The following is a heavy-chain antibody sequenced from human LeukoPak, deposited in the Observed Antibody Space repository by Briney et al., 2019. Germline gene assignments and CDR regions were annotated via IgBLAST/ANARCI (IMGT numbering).Heavy chain of an antibody. V-gene: IGHV3-9*01. D-gene: IGHD5-18*01. CDR2: ISLNSGSI. CDR1: GLTFDDYA. CDR3: AKAPLRGYSYGSFDY. Sequence: GGSLRLSCAASGLTFDDYAMHCVRQAPGKGLEWGSGISLNSGSIGYADSVKGRFTISRDNAKNSLYLQMNSLRADDTALYYCAKAPLRGYSYGSFDYWGQGTLVTVSS. J-gene: IGHJ4*02.